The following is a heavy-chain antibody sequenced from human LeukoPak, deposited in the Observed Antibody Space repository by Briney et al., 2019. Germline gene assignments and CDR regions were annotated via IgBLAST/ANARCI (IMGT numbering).Heavy chain of an antibody. CDR1: GYTLTELS. D-gene: IGHD6-19*01. CDR3: ATRPTYWGVAVAAAGEGVYFDY. V-gene: IGHV1-24*01. CDR2: FDPEDGET. Sequence: ASVKVSCKVSGYTLTELSMHWVRQAPGKGLEWMGGFDPEDGETIYGQKFQGRVTMTEDTSTDTAYMELSSLRSEDTAVYYCATRPTYWGVAVAAAGEGVYFDYWGQGTLVTVSS. J-gene: IGHJ4*02.